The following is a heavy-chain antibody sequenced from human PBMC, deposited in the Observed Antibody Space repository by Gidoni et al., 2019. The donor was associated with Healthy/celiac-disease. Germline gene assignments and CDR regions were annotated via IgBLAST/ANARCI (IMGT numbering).Heavy chain of an antibody. CDR3: ARTPLSLHYCYYYGMDV. CDR2: INPSGSST. Sequence: QVQLVQSGAEVKKPGASVKVSCKASGYTFTSYYMHWVRQAPGQGLEWMGIINPSGSSTSYAQKFQGRVTMTRDTSTSTVYMELSSLRSEDTAVYYCARTPLSLHYCYYYGMDVWGQGTTVTVSS. V-gene: IGHV1-46*03. CDR1: GYTFTSYY. J-gene: IGHJ6*02.